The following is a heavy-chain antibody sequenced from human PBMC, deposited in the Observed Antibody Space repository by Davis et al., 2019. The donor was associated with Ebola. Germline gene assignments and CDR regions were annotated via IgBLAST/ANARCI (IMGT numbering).Heavy chain of an antibody. V-gene: IGHV5-51*01. J-gene: IGHJ4*02. CDR1: GYSFTSYW. CDR2: IYPGDSDT. Sequence: TVSCKGSGYSFTSYWIGWVRQMPGKGLEWLGIIYPGDSDTRYSPSFQGQVTISADKSISTAYLQWSSLKASDTAMYYCARAQWLEGFDYWGQGTLVTVSS. CDR3: ARAQWLEGFDY. D-gene: IGHD6-19*01.